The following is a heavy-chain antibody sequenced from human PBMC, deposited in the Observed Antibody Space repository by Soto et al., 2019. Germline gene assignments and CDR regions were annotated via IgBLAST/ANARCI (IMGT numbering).Heavy chain of an antibody. Sequence: PSETLSLTCTVSGGSIRSYYLSWIRQPPGKGLEWIGYIYYSGDTNYNPSLKSRVTISVDTSKNQFSLKLSSVTAADTAVYYCARQITVNSYYYYGMDVWGQGTTVTVSS. CDR2: IYYSGDT. V-gene: IGHV4-59*01. CDR1: GGSIRSYY. CDR3: ARQITVNSYYYYGMDV. J-gene: IGHJ6*02. D-gene: IGHD4-17*01.